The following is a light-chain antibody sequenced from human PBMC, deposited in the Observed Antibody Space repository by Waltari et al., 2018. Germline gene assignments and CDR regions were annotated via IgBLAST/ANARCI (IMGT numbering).Light chain of an antibody. V-gene: IGLV2-11*01. CDR2: DVV. CDR3: CSYAGSYTFV. J-gene: IGLJ7*01. Sequence: QSALTQPRSVSGSPGQSVTISCSGTSSDVGTYNFVSWYQQHPGHAPKLLIYDVVKPSSGVSDRFSGSKSGNTASLTISGLQTEDEADYYCCSYAGSYTFVFGGGTQLTVL. CDR1: SSDVGTYNF.